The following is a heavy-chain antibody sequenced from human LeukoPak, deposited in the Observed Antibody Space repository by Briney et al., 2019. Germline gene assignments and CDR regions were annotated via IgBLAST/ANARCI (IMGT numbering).Heavy chain of an antibody. CDR1: GYTFTSYG. D-gene: IGHD2-2*02. V-gene: IGHV1-18*01. CDR2: ISAYNGNT. CDR3: ARGREIPTDFDY. J-gene: IGHJ4*02. Sequence: ASVKVSCKASGYTFTSYGISWVRQAPGQGLEWMGWISAYNGNTNYAQKLQGRVTMTRDTSISTAYMELSSLRSEDTAVYYCARGREIPTDFDYWGQGTLVTVSS.